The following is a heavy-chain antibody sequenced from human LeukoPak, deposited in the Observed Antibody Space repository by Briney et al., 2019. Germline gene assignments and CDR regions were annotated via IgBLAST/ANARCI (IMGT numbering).Heavy chain of an antibody. V-gene: IGHV3-23*01. CDR3: AKDFGYSYGWVDY. CDR2: ISGNGAQT. J-gene: IGHJ4*02. CDR1: GFSFNTHA. D-gene: IGHD5-18*01. Sequence: PGGSLRLSCAASGFSFNTHAMSWVRQAPGKGLEWVSTISGNGAQTYSAGSVKGRFTISRDNSKNTLYLQMNSLRAEDTALYYCAKDFGYSYGWVDYWGQGILVTVSS.